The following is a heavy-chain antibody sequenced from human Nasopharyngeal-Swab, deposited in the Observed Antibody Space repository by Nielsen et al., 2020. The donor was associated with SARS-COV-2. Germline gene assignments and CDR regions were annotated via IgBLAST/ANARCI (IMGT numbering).Heavy chain of an antibody. CDR3: ARERGYDSSGYFYFDY. V-gene: IGHV3-33*01. Sequence: GGSLRLSCAASGFTFSTFGMHWVRQAPGKGLEWVAVIWYDGSNKYYADSVKGRFTISRDNAKNSLYLQMNSLRAEDTAVYYCARERGYDSSGYFYFDYWGQGTLVTVSS. J-gene: IGHJ4*02. CDR1: GFTFSTFG. CDR2: IWYDGSNK. D-gene: IGHD3-22*01.